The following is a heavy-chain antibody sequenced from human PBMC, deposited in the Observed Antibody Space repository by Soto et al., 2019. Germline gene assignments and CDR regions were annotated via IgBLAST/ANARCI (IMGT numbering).Heavy chain of an antibody. CDR3: ARDKSGYHYGMDV. V-gene: IGHV1-69*13. J-gene: IGHJ6*02. Sequence: SVKVSCKASGGTFSSYAISWVRQAPGQGLGWMGGIIPIFGTANYAQKFQGRVTITADESTSTAYMELSSLRSEDTAVYYCARDKSGYHYGMDVWGQGTTVTVSS. CDR2: IIPIFGTA. CDR1: GGTFSSYA. D-gene: IGHD3-3*01.